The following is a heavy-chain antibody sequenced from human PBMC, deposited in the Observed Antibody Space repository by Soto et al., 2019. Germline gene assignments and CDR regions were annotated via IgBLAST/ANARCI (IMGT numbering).Heavy chain of an antibody. CDR1: GYSFTSFP. CDR3: ARGGGLDD. CDR2: INAANGYT. D-gene: IGHD3-10*01. J-gene: IGHJ4*02. V-gene: IGHV1-3*01. Sequence: QVQLVQSGAEVKKPGASVKVSCKASGYSFTSFPIHWVRQAPGQGLECMGWINAANGYTRYSQKFQGRVTITRDTSATKAYMDLSSLTSEDTAVYYCARGGGLDDWGQGTLITVSS.